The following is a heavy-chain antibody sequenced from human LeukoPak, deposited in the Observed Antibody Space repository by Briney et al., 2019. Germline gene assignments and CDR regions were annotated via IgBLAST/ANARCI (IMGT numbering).Heavy chain of an antibody. Sequence: ASVKVSCKASGYTFTSYGISWVRQAPGQGLEWMGWISAYNGNTNYAQKLQGRATMTTDTSTSTAYIELRSLRSDDTAVYYCARMRGSSSGYYYYMDVWGKGTTVTVSS. J-gene: IGHJ6*03. CDR3: ARMRGSSSGYYYYMDV. V-gene: IGHV1-18*01. CDR2: ISAYNGNT. CDR1: GYTFTSYG. D-gene: IGHD6-6*01.